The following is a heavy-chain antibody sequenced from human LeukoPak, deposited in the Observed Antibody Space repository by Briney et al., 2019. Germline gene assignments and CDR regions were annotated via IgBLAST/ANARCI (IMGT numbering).Heavy chain of an antibody. V-gene: IGHV3-48*01. Sequence: GGSLRLSCAASGFTFSSYSMNWVRQAPGKGLEWVSYISSSSSTIYYADSVKGRFTISRDNAKNSLYLQMNSLRAEDTAVYYCARDDIVVVPAAHYYYYYGMDVWGQGTTVTVSS. CDR2: ISSSSSTI. CDR1: GFTFSSYS. J-gene: IGHJ6*02. D-gene: IGHD2-2*01. CDR3: ARDDIVVVPAAHYYYYYGMDV.